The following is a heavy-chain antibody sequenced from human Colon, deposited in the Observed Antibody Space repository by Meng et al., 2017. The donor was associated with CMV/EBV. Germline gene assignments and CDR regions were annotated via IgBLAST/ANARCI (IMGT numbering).Heavy chain of an antibody. J-gene: IGHJ4*02. Sequence: VRLLESGGGSVQPGGSLMLSCAASEFTFSTYAMSWVRQAPGKGLEWVSSISGSGSSTYYADAVKGRFTISRDNSKNTLNLQMNSLRAEDTAVYYCTTVRWGTGDYWGQGTLVTVSS. CDR1: EFTFSTYA. CDR3: TTVRWGTGDY. V-gene: IGHV3-23*01. CDR2: ISGSGSST. D-gene: IGHD1-14*01.